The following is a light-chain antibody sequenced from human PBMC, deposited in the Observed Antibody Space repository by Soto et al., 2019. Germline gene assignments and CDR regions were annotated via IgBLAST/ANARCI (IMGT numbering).Light chain of an antibody. V-gene: IGLV2-14*01. CDR3: SSYTSSSTRV. CDR2: EVS. CDR1: SSDVGGYNY. Sequence: QSALTQPASVSGSTGQSITISCTGPSSDVGGYNYVSWYQQHPGKAPKLMIYEVSNRPSGVSNRFSGSKSGNTASLTISGLQAEDESDYYCSSYTSSSTRVFGGGTKLTV. J-gene: IGLJ3*02.